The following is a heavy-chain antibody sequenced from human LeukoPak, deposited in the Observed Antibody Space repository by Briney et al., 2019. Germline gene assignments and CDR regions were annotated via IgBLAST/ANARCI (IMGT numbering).Heavy chain of an antibody. CDR2: INPSGDTT. D-gene: IGHD1-14*01. V-gene: IGHV1-46*01. J-gene: IGHJ5*02. Sequence: GASVKVSCKASGYTFTGYYIHWVRQAPGQGLEWMGTINPSGDTTPYAQKFQGRITITRDTSTSTAHMDLSSLTSDDTAVYYCAREWPTTYWFDPWGQGTLVTVSS. CDR1: GYTFTGYY. CDR3: AREWPTTYWFDP.